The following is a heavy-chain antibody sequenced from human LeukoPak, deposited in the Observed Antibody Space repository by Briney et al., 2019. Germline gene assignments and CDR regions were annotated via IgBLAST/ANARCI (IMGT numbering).Heavy chain of an antibody. J-gene: IGHJ5*02. D-gene: IGHD2-8*01. CDR2: ISYSGST. CDR1: GGSISSSY. CDR3: ARDSVYATNWYDP. V-gene: IGHV4-59*01. Sequence: SETLSLTCTVSGGSISSSYWNWIRQPPGKGLEGIGYISYSGSTNYNPSLKGRVTIAVDTSKNRFSLKLRSVTAADTAVYYCARDSVYATNWYDPWGQGTLVTVSS.